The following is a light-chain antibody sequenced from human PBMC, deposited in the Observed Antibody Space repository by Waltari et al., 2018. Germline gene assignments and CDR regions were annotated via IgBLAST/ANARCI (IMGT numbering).Light chain of an antibody. CDR3: CSYAGSYIV. CDR2: DVS. Sequence: QSALTQSRSVSGSPGQSVAISCTGTSSDVGGYNYVSWYQQHPGKVPKVVIYDVSKRPSGVPDRFSGSKSGNTASLTISGLQADDEADYYCCSYAGSYIVFGAGTKVTVL. V-gene: IGLV2-11*01. CDR1: SSDVGGYNY. J-gene: IGLJ1*01.